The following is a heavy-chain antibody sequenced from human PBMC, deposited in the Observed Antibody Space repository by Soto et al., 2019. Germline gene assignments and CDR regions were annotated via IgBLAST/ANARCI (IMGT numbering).Heavy chain of an antibody. J-gene: IGHJ6*02. Sequence: EVQLVESGGGLVQPGGSLRLSCAASGFTFSSYTMNWVRQAPGKGLEWVSYITSSSSTIYYADSVKGRFTISRDNAKNSLYRQMNSLRDEDTAVYYCARTLAAAAYYYYDGMDVWGQGTTVTVSS. CDR3: ARTLAAAAYYYYDGMDV. V-gene: IGHV3-48*02. CDR1: GFTFSSYT. CDR2: ITSSSSTI. D-gene: IGHD6-13*01.